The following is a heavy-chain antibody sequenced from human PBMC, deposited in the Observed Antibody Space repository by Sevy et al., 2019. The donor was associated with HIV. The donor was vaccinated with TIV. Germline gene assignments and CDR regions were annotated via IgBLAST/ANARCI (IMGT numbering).Heavy chain of an antibody. V-gene: IGHV3-21*01. Sequence: GGSLRLSCAASGFTFSSYSMNWVRQAPGKGLEWVSSISSSSSYIYYADSVKGRFTISRDNAKNSLYLQMNSLRAEDTAVYYCARDLGLVVFGVVNPEMEFDPWGQGTLVTVSS. CDR2: ISSSSSYI. D-gene: IGHD3-3*01. CDR1: GFTFSSYS. J-gene: IGHJ5*02. CDR3: ARDLGLVVFGVVNPEMEFDP.